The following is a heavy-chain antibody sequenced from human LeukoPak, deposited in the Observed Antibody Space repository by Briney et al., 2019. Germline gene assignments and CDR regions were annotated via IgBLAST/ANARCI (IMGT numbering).Heavy chain of an antibody. CDR2: IYSGGST. J-gene: IGHJ4*02. D-gene: IGHD6-13*01. CDR1: GFTVSNNY. CDR3: AKAKGYSSSWPFDY. Sequence: PGGSLRLSCAASGFTVSNNYMNWVRQAPGKGLEWVSVIYSGGSTYYADSVKGRFTISRDNSKNTLYLQMNSLRAEDTAVYYCAKAKGYSSSWPFDYWGQGTLVTVSS. V-gene: IGHV3-53*01.